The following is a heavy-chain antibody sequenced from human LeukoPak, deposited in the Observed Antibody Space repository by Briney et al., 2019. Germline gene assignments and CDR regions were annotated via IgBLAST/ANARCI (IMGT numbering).Heavy chain of an antibody. J-gene: IGHJ4*02. Sequence: PSETLSLTCTVSGGSISGYYWTWIRQSPGQRPEWLAYVRYTGTPNYNPSLKSRLTISVDTSKNQFSLTLTSVTAADTAVYYCARHVAPDMDYFDYWGPGTLVTVSP. CDR3: ARHVAPDMDYFDY. V-gene: IGHV4-59*08. CDR2: VRYTGTP. CDR1: GGSISGYY. D-gene: IGHD2-15*01.